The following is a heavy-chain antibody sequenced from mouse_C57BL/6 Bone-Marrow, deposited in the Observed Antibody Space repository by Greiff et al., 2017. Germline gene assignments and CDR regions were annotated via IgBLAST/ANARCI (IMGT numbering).Heavy chain of an antibody. Sequence: EVQLQQSGPELVKPGASVKISCKASGYTFTDYYMNWVKQSHGKSLEWIGDINPNNGGTSYNQKFKGKATLTVDKSSRTPYMELLSLTSDDSSVYYCARRGYVSLVLFDYWGQGTTLTVSS. V-gene: IGHV1-26*01. D-gene: IGHD3-1*01. CDR2: INPNNGGT. J-gene: IGHJ2*01. CDR1: GYTFTDYY. CDR3: ARRGYVSLVLFDY.